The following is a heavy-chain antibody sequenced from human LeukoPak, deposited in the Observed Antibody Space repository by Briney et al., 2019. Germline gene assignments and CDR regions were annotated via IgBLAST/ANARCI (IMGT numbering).Heavy chain of an antibody. J-gene: IGHJ4*02. CDR3: ARAEPGTRDELAR. CDR2: ISSSGSYI. V-gene: IGHV3-21*01. CDR1: GFTFNSYT. Sequence: PGGSLRLSCAASGFTFNSYTMNWVRQAPGKGLEWVSSISSSGSYIHYAESVKGRFTISRDNAKNSLYLQMNSLRAEDTAVYHCARAEPGTRDELARWGQGTLVTVSS. D-gene: IGHD1-1*01.